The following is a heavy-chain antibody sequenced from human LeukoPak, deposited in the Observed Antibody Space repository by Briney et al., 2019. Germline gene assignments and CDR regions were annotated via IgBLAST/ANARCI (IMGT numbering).Heavy chain of an antibody. CDR3: ARETKDIYSPSWGLYDTYYYIDA. Sequence: SQTLSLTCTVPSGSMNSGLYYWTWIRQPAGKGLEWIGRIPNSGSTTYNPSLMSRGTITLDTSKNSFSLKVTSVTAADTAVYYCARETKDIYSPSWGLYDTYYYIDAWGSGTTVTVSS. D-gene: IGHD5/OR15-5a*01. CDR2: IPNSGST. CDR1: SGSMNSGLYY. J-gene: IGHJ6*03. V-gene: IGHV4-61*02.